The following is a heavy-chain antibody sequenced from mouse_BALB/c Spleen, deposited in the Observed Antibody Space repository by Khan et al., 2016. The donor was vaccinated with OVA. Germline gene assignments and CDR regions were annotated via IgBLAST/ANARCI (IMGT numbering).Heavy chain of an antibody. CDR1: GFSFSSYS. V-gene: IGHV5-6-4*01. Sequence: DVKLVESGGGLVRPGGSLKLSCAASGFSFSSYSMSWVRQTPEKRLEWVATISSGGSYTYYPDSVKGRFTISRDNAKNTQHLQVNSLRSEDTAMYYCTGHWGYYGSSPYFDYWGQGTTLTVSS. D-gene: IGHD1-1*01. J-gene: IGHJ2*01. CDR2: ISSGGSYT. CDR3: TGHWGYYGSSPYFDY.